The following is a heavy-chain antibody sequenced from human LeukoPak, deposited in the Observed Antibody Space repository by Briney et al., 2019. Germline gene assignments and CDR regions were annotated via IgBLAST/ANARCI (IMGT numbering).Heavy chain of an antibody. CDR1: GFTFSSYG. CDR2: ISYDGTNK. J-gene: IGHJ4*02. V-gene: IGHV3-30*18. Sequence: GGSLILSCAASGFTFSSYGMHWVRQAPGKGLEWMAVISYDGTNKYYADSVKGRFTISRDNSKNTLYLQMNSLRAEDTAVYYCAKDLNYDFWSGLGNWGQGTLVTVSS. CDR3: AKDLNYDFWSGLGN. D-gene: IGHD3-3*01.